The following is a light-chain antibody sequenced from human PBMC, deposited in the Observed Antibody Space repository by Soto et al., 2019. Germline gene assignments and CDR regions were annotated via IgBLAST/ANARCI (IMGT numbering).Light chain of an antibody. V-gene: IGLV2-14*03. CDR3: NSYTDSSTYV. CDR1: SSDVGAYNY. CDR2: DVA. J-gene: IGLJ1*01. Sequence: QSALTQPASVSGSPGQSITISCTGTSSDVGAYNYVSWYQQHPGKAPKLIIFDVANRPSGVSNRFSGSKSGNTASLTISGLQGEDEADYYCNSYTDSSTYVFGTGTKLTVL.